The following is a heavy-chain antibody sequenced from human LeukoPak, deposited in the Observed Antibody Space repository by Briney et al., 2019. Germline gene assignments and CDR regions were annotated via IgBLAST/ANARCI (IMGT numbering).Heavy chain of an antibody. CDR3: ARGRRRYGMDV. CDR2: INHSGST. V-gene: IGHV4-34*01. D-gene: IGHD1-14*01. Sequence: PSETLSLTCAVYGGSFSGYYWSWIRQPPGKGLEWIGEINHSGSTNYNPTLKSRVTISVDTSKNQFSLKLSSVTAADTAVYYCARGRRRYGMDVWGQGTTVTVSS. J-gene: IGHJ6*02. CDR1: GGSFSGYY.